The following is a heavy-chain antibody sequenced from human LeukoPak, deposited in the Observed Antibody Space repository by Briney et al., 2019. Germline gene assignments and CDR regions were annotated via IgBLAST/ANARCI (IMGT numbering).Heavy chain of an antibody. D-gene: IGHD3-3*01. CDR3: ARGTIFGVVGGP. CDR1: GGSISSGGYS. J-gene: IGHJ5*02. V-gene: IGHV4-30-2*01. CDR2: IYHSGST. Sequence: SQTLSLTCAVSGGSISSGGYSWSWLRQPPGKGLEWIGYIYHSGSTYYNPSLKSRVTISVDRSKNQFSLKLSSVTAADTAVYYCARGTIFGVVGGPWGQGTLVTVSS.